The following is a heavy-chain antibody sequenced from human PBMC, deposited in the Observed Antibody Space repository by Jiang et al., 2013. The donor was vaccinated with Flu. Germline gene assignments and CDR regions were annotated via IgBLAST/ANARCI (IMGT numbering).Heavy chain of an antibody. J-gene: IGHJ4*02. CDR2: IYYSGST. D-gene: IGHD3-9*01. Sequence: GPGLVKPSETLSLTCTVSGGSMRNYYWSWIRQPPGKGLEWIGYIYYSGSTNYSPSLKSRVTISVDTFKNQFSLKLSSVTAADTAVYYCARVFHDILTTSFLFDYWGQGTLVTVSS. CDR3: ARVFHDILTTSFLFDY. CDR1: GGSMRNYY. V-gene: IGHV4-59*01.